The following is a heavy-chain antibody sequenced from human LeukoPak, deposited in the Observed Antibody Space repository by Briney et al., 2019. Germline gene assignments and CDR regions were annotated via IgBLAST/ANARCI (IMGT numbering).Heavy chain of an antibody. V-gene: IGHV3-30-3*01. Sequence: GRSLRLSCAASGFTFSSYAMHWVHQAPGKGLEWVAVISYDGSNKYYADSVKGRFTISRDNSKNTLYLQMNSLRAEDTAVYYCARDKSCSGGSCYYFDYWGQGTLVTVSS. D-gene: IGHD2-15*01. CDR3: ARDKSCSGGSCYYFDY. CDR2: ISYDGSNK. CDR1: GFTFSSYA. J-gene: IGHJ4*02.